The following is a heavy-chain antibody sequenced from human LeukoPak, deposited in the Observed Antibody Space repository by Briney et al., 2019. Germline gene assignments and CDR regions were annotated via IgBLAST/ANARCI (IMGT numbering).Heavy chain of an antibody. Sequence: GGSLRLSCAASGFTLSSHWMTWVRQAPGKGLEWVANINQDASARYYADSVKGRFTISRDNAKNSVFLQMNSLRAEDTAVYYCAKWEIRGTAHQLDYWGQGALVTVSS. CDR1: GFTLSSHW. V-gene: IGHV3-7*01. CDR2: INQDASAR. CDR3: AKWEIRGTAHQLDY. D-gene: IGHD1-7*01. J-gene: IGHJ4*02.